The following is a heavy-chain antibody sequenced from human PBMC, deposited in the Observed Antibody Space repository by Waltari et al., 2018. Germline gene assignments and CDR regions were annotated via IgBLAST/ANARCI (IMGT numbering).Heavy chain of an antibody. Sequence: QVQLVQSGAEVKQPGSSVKVSCKASGGTFSSYALSWVRQAPGQWLDWMGGIIPIFGTANYAQKCQGRVTMTADESTSTAYMELSSLRSEDTAVYYCARSYGSGSYSPLGRYYGMDVWGQGTTVTVSS. D-gene: IGHD3-10*01. J-gene: IGHJ6*02. CDR1: GGTFSSYA. CDR2: IIPIFGTA. CDR3: ARSYGSGSYSPLGRYYGMDV. V-gene: IGHV1-69*01.